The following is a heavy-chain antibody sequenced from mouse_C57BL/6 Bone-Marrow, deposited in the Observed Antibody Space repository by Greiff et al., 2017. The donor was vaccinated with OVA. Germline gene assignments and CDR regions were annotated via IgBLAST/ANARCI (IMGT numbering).Heavy chain of an antibody. CDR1: GYTFTSYW. CDR2: IYPSDSET. CDR3: ARQKLREFAY. V-gene: IGHV1-61*01. J-gene: IGHJ3*01. D-gene: IGHD2-4*01. Sequence: QVQLKQPGAELVRPGSSVKLSCKASGYTFTSYWMDWVKQRPGQGLEWIGNIYPSDSETHYNQKFKDKATLTVDKSSSTAYMQLSSLTSEDSAVYYCARQKLREFAYWGQGTLVTVSA.